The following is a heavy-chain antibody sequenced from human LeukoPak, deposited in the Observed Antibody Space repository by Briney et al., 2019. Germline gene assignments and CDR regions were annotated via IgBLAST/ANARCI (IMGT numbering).Heavy chain of an antibody. CDR3: ARSRYSYDYRDY. V-gene: IGHV3-53*01. Sequence: GGSLRLSCAASGFTVSSNYMSWVRQAPGKGLEWVSVIYSGGSTYYADSVKGRFTISRDSAKNTLYLQMNSLRAEDTAVYYCARSRYSYDYRDYWGQGTLVTVSS. CDR1: GFTVSSNY. CDR2: IYSGGST. D-gene: IGHD3-16*01. J-gene: IGHJ4*02.